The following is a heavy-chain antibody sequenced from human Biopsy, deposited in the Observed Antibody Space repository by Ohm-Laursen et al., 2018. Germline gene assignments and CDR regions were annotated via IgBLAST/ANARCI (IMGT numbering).Heavy chain of an antibody. V-gene: IGHV3-21*01. CDR2: ITSGSSYI. Sequence: SLRLSCAASGFPFTGFSMDWVRQAPGKGLEWVASITSGSSYIYYADSVKGRFTITRDNSKNTLYLQMNSLRAEDTAVYYCASDRDSSGSFRWNHWGQGTLVTVSS. D-gene: IGHD6-19*01. CDR1: GFPFTGFS. CDR3: ASDRDSSGSFRWNH. J-gene: IGHJ5*02.